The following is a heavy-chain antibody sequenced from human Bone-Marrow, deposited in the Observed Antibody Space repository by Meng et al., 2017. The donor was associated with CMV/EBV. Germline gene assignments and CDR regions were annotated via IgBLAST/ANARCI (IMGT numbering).Heavy chain of an antibody. CDR3: NYGWDYYGMDV. D-gene: IGHD3-10*01. CDR2: ISSSGSTI. J-gene: IGHJ6*02. V-gene: IGHV3-48*04. Sequence: GGSLRLSCSASGFTFSSYWMHWVRQAPGKGLEWVSYISSSGSTIYYADSVKGRFTISRDNAKNSLYLQMNSLRAEDTAVYYCNYGWDYYGMDVWGQGTTVTVSS. CDR1: GFTFSSYW.